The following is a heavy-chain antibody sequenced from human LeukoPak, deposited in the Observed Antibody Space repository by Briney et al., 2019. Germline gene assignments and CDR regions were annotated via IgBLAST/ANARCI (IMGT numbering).Heavy chain of an antibody. V-gene: IGHV4-34*01. D-gene: IGHD1-26*01. CDR2: INHSGST. J-gene: IGHJ6*03. CDR3: ARVGEPYSYYYYMDV. CDR1: GGSFSGYY. Sequence: SETLSLTCAVYGGSFSGYYWSWIRQPPGKGLEWIGEINHSGSTNYNPSLKGRVTISVDTSKNQFSLKLSSVTAADTAVYYCARVGEPYSYYYYMDVWAKGTTVTISS.